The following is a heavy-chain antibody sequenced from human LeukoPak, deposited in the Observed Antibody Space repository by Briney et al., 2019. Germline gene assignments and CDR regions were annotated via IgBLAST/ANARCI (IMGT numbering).Heavy chain of an antibody. CDR1: GFTFSSYS. Sequence: PGGSLRLSCAASGFTFSSYSMNWVRQAPGKGLEWVSAISGSGGSTYYADSVKGRFTISRDNSKNTLYLQMNSLRAEDTAVYYCAKAQDALPTPGVDYWGQGTLVTVSS. J-gene: IGHJ4*02. V-gene: IGHV3-23*01. CDR3: AKAQDALPTPGVDY. CDR2: ISGSGGST.